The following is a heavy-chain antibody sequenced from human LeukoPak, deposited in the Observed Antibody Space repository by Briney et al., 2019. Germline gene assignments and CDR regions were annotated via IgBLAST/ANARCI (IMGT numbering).Heavy chain of an antibody. CDR2: IYTSGST. V-gene: IGHV4-4*07. CDR1: GGSISSYY. Sequence: SETLSLTCTVSGGSISSYYWSWIRQPAGKGLEWIGRIYTSGSTNYNPSLKSRVTMSVDTSKNQFSLKLSSVTAADTAVYYCARCPSAPIAFSRWFDPWGQGTLVTVSS. CDR3: ARCPSAPIAFSRWFDP. J-gene: IGHJ5*02. D-gene: IGHD3-3*02.